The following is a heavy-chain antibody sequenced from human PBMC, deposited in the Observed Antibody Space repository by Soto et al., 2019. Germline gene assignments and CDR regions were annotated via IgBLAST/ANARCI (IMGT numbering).Heavy chain of an antibody. D-gene: IGHD6-13*01. CDR2: TYYSGST. V-gene: IGHV4-59*01. CDR1: GGSISSYY. J-gene: IGHJ6*03. CDR3: ARHIAAAGTFYYYYYMDV. Sequence: SETLSLTCTVSGGSISSYYWSWIRQPPGKGLEWIGYTYYSGSTNYNPSLKSRVTISVDTSKNQFSLKLSSVTAADTAVYYCARHIAAAGTFYYYYYMDVWGKGTTVTVSS.